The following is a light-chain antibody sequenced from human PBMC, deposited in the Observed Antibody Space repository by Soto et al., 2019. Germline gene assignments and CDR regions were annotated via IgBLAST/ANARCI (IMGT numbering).Light chain of an antibody. V-gene: IGLV2-14*01. J-gene: IGLJ3*02. CDR3: SSWTSSTTQV. CDR2: EVN. Sequence: QSALAQPASVSGSLGQSITISCTGTSSDVGGYNFVSWYQQHPGKPPKLMIYEVNNRPSGVSNRFSGSKSGNTASLTISGLQAEDEADYYCSSWTSSTTQVLGGGTKVTVL. CDR1: SSDVGGYNF.